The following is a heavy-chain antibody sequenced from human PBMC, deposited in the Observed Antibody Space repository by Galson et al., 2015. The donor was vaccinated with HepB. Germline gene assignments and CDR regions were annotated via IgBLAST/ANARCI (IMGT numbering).Heavy chain of an antibody. CDR2: TSGSGVGT. CDR3: AKLSDGEAFDI. CDR1: GFAFSIYA. Sequence: SLRLSCAASGFAFSIYAMGWVRQGPGKGLEWVSATSGSGVGTYYADSVKGRFIISRDNSKDTVYLQMNSLRGEDTAVYYCAKLSDGEAFDIWGQGTMVTVSS. D-gene: IGHD3-10*01. J-gene: IGHJ3*02. V-gene: IGHV3-23*01.